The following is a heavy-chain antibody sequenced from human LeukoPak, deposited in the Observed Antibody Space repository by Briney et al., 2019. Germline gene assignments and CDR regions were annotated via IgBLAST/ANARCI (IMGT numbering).Heavy chain of an antibody. CDR2: INHSGST. CDR1: GGSFSGYY. Sequence: SETLSLTCAVYGGSFSGYYWSWIRQPPGKGLEWIGEINHSGSTNCNPSLKSRVTISVDTSKNQFSLKLSSVTAADTAVYYCARGHVSGYYYGSGSYYRQRPFDYWGQGTLVTVSS. D-gene: IGHD3-10*01. CDR3: ARGHVSGYYYGSGSYYRQRPFDY. J-gene: IGHJ4*02. V-gene: IGHV4-34*01.